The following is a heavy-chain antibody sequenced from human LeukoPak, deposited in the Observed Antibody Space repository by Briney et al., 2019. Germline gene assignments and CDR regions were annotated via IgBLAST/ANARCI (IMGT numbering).Heavy chain of an antibody. V-gene: IGHV4-59*12. D-gene: IGHD6-13*01. CDR3: ARRYSSSWYSAHFQH. CDR1: GGSISSYY. CDR2: IYYSGST. Sequence: SETLSLTCTVSGGSISSYYWSWIRQPPGKGLEWIGYIYYSGSTNYNPSLKSRVTISVDTSKNQFSLKLSSVTAADTAVYYCARRYSSSWYSAHFQHWGQGTLVTVSS. J-gene: IGHJ1*01.